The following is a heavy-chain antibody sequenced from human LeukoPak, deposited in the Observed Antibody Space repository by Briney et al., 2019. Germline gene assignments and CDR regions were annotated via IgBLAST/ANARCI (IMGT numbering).Heavy chain of an antibody. CDR2: ISAYNGNS. V-gene: IGHV1-18*01. CDR3: ARASVYDYDSSGYPDY. Sequence: ASVKVSCKASGYTFTSYGISWVRQAPGQGLEWMGWISAYNGNSNYAQKFQGRVTMTTDTSTSTGYMELRSLRSDDTAVYYCARASVYDYDSSGYPDYWGQGTLVTVSS. CDR1: GYTFTSYG. J-gene: IGHJ4*02. D-gene: IGHD3-22*01.